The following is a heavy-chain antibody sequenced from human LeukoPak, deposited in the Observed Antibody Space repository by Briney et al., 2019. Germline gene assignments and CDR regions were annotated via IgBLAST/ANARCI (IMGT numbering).Heavy chain of an antibody. CDR2: IYSGGST. D-gene: IGHD6-19*01. J-gene: IGHJ4*02. V-gene: IGHV3-66*01. CDR1: GFTVSSNY. CDR3: ASAGVAGTRYYYFDY. Sequence: GGSLRLSCAASGFTVSSNYMSWVRQAPGKGLEWVSVIYSGGSTYYADSVKGRFPISRDNSKNTLYLQMNSLRAEDTAVYYCASAGVAGTRYYYFDYWGQGTLVTVSS.